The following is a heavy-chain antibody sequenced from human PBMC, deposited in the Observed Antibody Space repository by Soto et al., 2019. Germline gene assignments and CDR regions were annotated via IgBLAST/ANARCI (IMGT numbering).Heavy chain of an antibody. Sequence: QEQLVQSGAEVKKPGSSVKVSCKASGGTFSTHAITWVRQAPGQGLEWMGGINPIFGTTNYAQKFQGRLTITADKPTTTAYMELGSLRSDDTAVYYCAISYSFGGVISPTFDYWGQGTLVTVSS. CDR2: INPIFGTT. CDR3: AISYSFGGVISPTFDY. V-gene: IGHV1-69*06. CDR1: GGTFSTHA. D-gene: IGHD3-16*02. J-gene: IGHJ4*02.